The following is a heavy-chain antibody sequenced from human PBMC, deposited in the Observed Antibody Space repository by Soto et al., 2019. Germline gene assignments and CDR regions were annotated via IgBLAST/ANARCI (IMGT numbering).Heavy chain of an antibody. CDR3: ARVRVAGSFDY. CDR1: GFTFSSYP. J-gene: IGHJ4*02. CDR2: ISYDGSNK. D-gene: IGHD6-19*01. V-gene: IGHV3-30-3*01. Sequence: PGGSLRLSCAVSGFTFSSYPMHWVRQAPGKGLEWVAVISYDGSNKYYADSVKGRFTISRDNSNNTLYLQMNSLRAGDTAVYYCARVRVAGSFDYWGQGTLVTVSS.